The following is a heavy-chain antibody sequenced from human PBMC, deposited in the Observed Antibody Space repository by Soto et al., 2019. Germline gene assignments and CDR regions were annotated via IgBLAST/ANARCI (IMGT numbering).Heavy chain of an antibody. CDR3: ARDSYCSSTSCYNWFDP. CDR1: GGSISSSNW. D-gene: IGHD2-2*01. V-gene: IGHV4-4*02. J-gene: IGHJ5*02. Sequence: SETLSLTCAVSGGSISSSNWWSWVRQPPGKGLEWIGEIYHSGGTNYNPSLKSRVTISVDKSKNQFSLKLSSVTAADTAVYYCARDSYCSSTSCYNWFDPWGQGTLVTVSS. CDR2: IYHSGGT.